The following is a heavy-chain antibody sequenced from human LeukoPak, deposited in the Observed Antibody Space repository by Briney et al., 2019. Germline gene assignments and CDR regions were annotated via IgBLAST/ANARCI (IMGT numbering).Heavy chain of an antibody. CDR1: GFTFSSYA. Sequence: PGGSLRLSCAASGFTFSSYAMSWVRQAPGKGLEWVSSLSGSGGSTYYADSVRGRFTISRDNSKNTLYLQMNSLRAEDTAVYYCAKPRSGWYDYDYWGQGTLVTVSS. J-gene: IGHJ4*02. D-gene: IGHD6-19*01. CDR3: AKPRSGWYDYDY. V-gene: IGHV3-23*01. CDR2: LSGSGGST.